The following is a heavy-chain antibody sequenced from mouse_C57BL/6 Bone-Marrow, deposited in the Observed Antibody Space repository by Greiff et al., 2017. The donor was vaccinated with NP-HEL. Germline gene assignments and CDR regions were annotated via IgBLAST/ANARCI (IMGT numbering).Heavy chain of an antibody. CDR2: ISNGGGST. V-gene: IGHV5-12*01. Sequence: EVKLLESGGGLVQPGGSLKLSCAASGFTFSDYYMYWVRQTPEQRLEWVAYISNGGGSTYYPDTVKGRFTISRDNAKNTLYLQMSRLKSEDTAMYYCASLSCGYAMDYWGQGTSVTVSS. D-gene: IGHD1-1*01. CDR3: ASLSCGYAMDY. CDR1: GFTFSDYY. J-gene: IGHJ4*01.